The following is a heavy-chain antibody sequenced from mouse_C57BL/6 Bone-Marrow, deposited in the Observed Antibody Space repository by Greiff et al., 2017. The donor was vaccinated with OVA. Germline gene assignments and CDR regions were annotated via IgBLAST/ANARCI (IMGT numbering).Heavy chain of an antibody. V-gene: IGHV1-19*01. D-gene: IGHD3-2*02. CDR3: ARPGAQAYAMDY. CDR1: GYTFTDYY. Sequence: EVQLQQSGPVLVKPGASVKMSCKASGYTFTDYYMNWVKQSHGKSLEWIGVINPYNGGTSYNQKFKGKATLTVDKSSSTAYMELNSLTSEDSAVYYCARPGAQAYAMDYWGQGTSVTVSS. J-gene: IGHJ4*01. CDR2: INPYNGGT.